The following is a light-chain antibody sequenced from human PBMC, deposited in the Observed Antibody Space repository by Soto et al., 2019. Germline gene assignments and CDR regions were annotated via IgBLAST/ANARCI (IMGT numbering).Light chain of an antibody. CDR1: SSDVGGYNY. V-gene: IGLV2-14*01. Sequence: QSVLTQPSPVSGSPGQSITISCPGNSSDVGGYNYVSWYQQYPGKAPQLMIFDVNDRPSGVSYRFSGSKSGNTASLTISGLQAEDEAHYYCSSYSTTSFFVFGTGTKVTVL. CDR3: SSYSTTSFFV. J-gene: IGLJ1*01. CDR2: DVN.